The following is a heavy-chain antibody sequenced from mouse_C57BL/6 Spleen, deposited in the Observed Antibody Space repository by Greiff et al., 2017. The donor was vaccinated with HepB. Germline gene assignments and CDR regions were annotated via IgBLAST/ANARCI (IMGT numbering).Heavy chain of an antibody. CDR3: ARDYYPGVSDA. CDR2: ISDGGSYT. V-gene: IGHV5-4*03. D-gene: IGHD1-1*02. Sequence: EVMLVESGGGLVKPGGSLKLSCAASGFTFSSYAMSWVRQTPEKRLEWVATISDGGSYTYYPDNVKGRFTISRDNAKNNLYLQMSHLKSEDTAMYYCARDYYPGVSDAWGTGTTVTVSS. J-gene: IGHJ1*03. CDR1: GFTFSSYA.